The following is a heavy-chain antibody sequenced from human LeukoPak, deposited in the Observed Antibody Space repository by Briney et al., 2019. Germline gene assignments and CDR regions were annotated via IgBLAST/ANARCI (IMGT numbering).Heavy chain of an antibody. CDR3: ATYRYSGYDYYLDY. V-gene: IGHV3-30-3*01. D-gene: IGHD5-12*01. CDR1: GFTFSSYA. CDR2: ISYDGSNK. J-gene: IGHJ4*02. Sequence: GGSLRLSCAASGFTFSSYAMHWVRQAPGKGLEWVAVISYDGSNKYYADSVKGRFTISRDNSKNTLYLQMNSLRAEDTAVYYCATYRYSGYDYYLDYWGQGTLVTVSS.